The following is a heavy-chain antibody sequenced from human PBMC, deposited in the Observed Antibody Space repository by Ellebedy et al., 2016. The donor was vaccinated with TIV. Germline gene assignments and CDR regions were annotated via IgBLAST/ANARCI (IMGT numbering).Heavy chain of an antibody. Sequence: GESLKISXAASGFTFSSYSMNWVRQAPGKGLEWVSSISSSSSYIYYADSVKGRFTISRDNAKNSLYLQMNSLRAEDTAVYYCARGIIAARRGPDGPKFDPWGQGTLVTVSS. CDR3: ARGIIAARRGPDGPKFDP. V-gene: IGHV3-21*01. CDR1: GFTFSSYS. D-gene: IGHD6-6*01. CDR2: ISSSSSYI. J-gene: IGHJ5*02.